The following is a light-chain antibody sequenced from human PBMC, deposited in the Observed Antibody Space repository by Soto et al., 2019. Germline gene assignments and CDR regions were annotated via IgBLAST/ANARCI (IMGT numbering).Light chain of an antibody. V-gene: IGKV1-27*01. CDR2: KAS. CDR3: QKYDSAPT. J-gene: IGKJ1*01. CDR1: QTISSW. Sequence: IKMSLSLSTLSGNVGDRVTITCRASQTISSWLAWYQQKPGKAPKLLIYKASTLQSGVPSRFSGSGSGTDFTLTISSVQPEDVASYYCQKYDSAPTFGPRSMADVK.